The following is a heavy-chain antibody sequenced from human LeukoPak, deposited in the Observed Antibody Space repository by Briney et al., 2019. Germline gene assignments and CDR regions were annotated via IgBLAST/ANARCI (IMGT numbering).Heavy chain of an antibody. V-gene: IGHV4-59*01. CDR2: VFNSGRT. J-gene: IGHJ3*02. Sequence: SETLPLTCTVSGGSISSYYWSWIRQPPGKGLEWIGDVFNSGRTNLNHSSRGRATMSVDTSKNQFYLKMSSLTAADTAVYYCAGRQHIVAVTATRGSFDMWGQGTMVTVSS. CDR3: AGRQHIVAVTATRGSFDM. D-gene: IGHD2-21*02. CDR1: GGSISSYY.